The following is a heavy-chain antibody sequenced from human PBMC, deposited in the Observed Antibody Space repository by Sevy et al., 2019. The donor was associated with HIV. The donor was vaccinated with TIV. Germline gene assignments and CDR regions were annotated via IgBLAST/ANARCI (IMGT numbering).Heavy chain of an antibody. CDR2: IRTSSSYI. J-gene: IGHJ6*02. Sequence: GGSLRLSCAASGSSFESFAMNWVRQAPGKGLEWVAYIRTSSSYIYYADSVKGRFTISRDNAKYTLFLQMTSLGAEDTGIYYCTRGSGIDYYEKGMVHWGQGTTVTVSS. D-gene: IGHD3-10*01. V-gene: IGHV3-21*04. CDR1: GSSFESFA. CDR3: TRGSGIDYYEKGMVH.